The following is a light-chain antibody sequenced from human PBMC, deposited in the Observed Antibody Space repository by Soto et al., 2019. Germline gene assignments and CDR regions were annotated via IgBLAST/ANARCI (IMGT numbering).Light chain of an antibody. J-gene: IGKJ5*01. CDR2: KAS. V-gene: IGKV1-5*03. CDR1: QSISSW. Sequence: DIQMTQSPSTRSASVGERVTITFRASQSISSWLAWYQQKPGKAPKLLIYKASSLESGVPSRFSGSGSGTDFTLTISSLQPEDFATYYCQQSYATPITFGQGTRLEIK. CDR3: QQSYATPIT.